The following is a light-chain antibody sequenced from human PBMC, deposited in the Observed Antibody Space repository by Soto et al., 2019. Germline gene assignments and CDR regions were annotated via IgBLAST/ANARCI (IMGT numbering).Light chain of an antibody. CDR3: QQYNSYRT. CDR2: DAS. J-gene: IGKJ1*01. V-gene: IGKV1-5*01. CDR1: QSISSW. Sequence: DIQMTQSPSTRSPSLGDRVTITCGASQSISSWLAWYQQKPGKAPKLLIYDASSLESGVPSRFIGIGSGTEFTLTIRSLTPDDFATYYCQQYNSYRTFGQGTKVDI.